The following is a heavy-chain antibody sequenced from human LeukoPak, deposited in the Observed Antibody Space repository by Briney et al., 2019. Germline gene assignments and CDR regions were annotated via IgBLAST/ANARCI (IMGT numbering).Heavy chain of an antibody. CDR3: ARDPEGHGYYFDY. CDR1: VGSTSNSF. Sequence: SETLSLTCTVSVGSTSNSFCTWLRQSAGEVLEWIGRVHTSGSTNYNPSLKSRVSMSVDTSKNQFSLKLSSVTAADTAVYYCARDPEGHGYYFDYWGQGALVTVSS. J-gene: IGHJ4*02. V-gene: IGHV4-4*07. CDR2: VHTSGST. D-gene: IGHD3-3*01.